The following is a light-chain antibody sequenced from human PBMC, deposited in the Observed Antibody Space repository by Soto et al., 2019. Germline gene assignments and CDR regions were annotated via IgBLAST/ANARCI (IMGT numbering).Light chain of an antibody. CDR2: GAS. CDR3: QQSYSSPYT. CDR1: QTISNY. J-gene: IGKJ3*01. Sequence: DIPMTQSPSSLSASVGDRVTITCRASQTISNYLNWYQQKSGKAPKVLIYGASRLQSGVPSRYSGSGVGTDFTLTSSGLQPEDFATYYCQQSYSSPYTFGPGTKVEIK. V-gene: IGKV1-39*01.